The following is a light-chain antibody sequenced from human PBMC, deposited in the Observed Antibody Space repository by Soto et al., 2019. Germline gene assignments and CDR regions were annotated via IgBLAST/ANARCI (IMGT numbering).Light chain of an antibody. CDR3: QSYDNSLSGSWV. CDR2: EGT. V-gene: IGLV2-23*01. Sequence: QSALTQPASVSGSPGQSITISCTGTTSDVGSYSLVSWYQQHPGKAPKLMIYEGTKRPSGVSNRFSGSKSGNTASLTISGLQAEDEADYYCQSYDNSLSGSWVFGGGTKVTVL. CDR1: TSDVGSYSL. J-gene: IGLJ3*02.